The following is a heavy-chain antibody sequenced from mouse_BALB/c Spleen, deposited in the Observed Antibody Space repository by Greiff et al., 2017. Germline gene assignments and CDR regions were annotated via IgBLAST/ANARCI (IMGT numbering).Heavy chain of an antibody. CDR3: ASIGVFAY. CDR2: ISSGGSTI. J-gene: IGHJ3*01. CDR1: GFPFSSFG. V-gene: IGHV5-17*02. Sequence: EVKLVESGGGLVQPGGSRKLSCAASGFPFSSFGMHWVRQAPEKGLEWVAYISSGGSTIYYADTVKGRFTISRDNPKNTLFLQMTSLRSEDTAMYYCASIGVFAYWGQGTLVTVSA.